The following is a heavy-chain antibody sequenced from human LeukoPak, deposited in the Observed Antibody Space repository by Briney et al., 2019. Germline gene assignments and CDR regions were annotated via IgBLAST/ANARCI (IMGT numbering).Heavy chain of an antibody. D-gene: IGHD6-13*01. CDR1: GGTFSSYT. J-gene: IGHJ4*02. CDR3: ADHSSSWTFDY. Sequence: SVKVSCKASGGTFSSYTISWVRQAPGQGLEWMGRIIPILGIANYAQKFQGRVTITADKSTGTAYMELSSLRSEDTAVYYCADHSSSWTFDYWGQGTLVTVSS. V-gene: IGHV1-69*02. CDR2: IIPILGIA.